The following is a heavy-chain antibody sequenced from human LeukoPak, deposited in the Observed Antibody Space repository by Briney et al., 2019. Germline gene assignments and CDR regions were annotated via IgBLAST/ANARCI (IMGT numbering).Heavy chain of an antibody. J-gene: IGHJ5*02. CDR2: INPNSGGT. Sequence: ASVKVSCKASGYSFTGYYIHWVRQAPGQGLEWMGWINPNSGGTNYAQKFQGRVTMTRDTSISTAYMELSRLRSDDTAVYYCARGDIVVLLAGIPHNWFDPWGQGTLVTVSS. V-gene: IGHV1-2*02. CDR1: GYSFTGYY. CDR3: ARGDIVVLLAGIPHNWFDP. D-gene: IGHD2-2*02.